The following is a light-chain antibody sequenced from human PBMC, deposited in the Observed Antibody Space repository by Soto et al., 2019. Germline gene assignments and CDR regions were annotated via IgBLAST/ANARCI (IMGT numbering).Light chain of an antibody. V-gene: IGKV3-20*01. J-gene: IGKJ4*01. Sequence: EIVLTQSPGTLSLSPGQRATLSCRASQIVSSNFLAWYQRTPGQAPRLLIFGASSRATSIPDRFTGSGSATDITLTISRLEAEDVAFYYCQQYGSSPLTFGGGTKVEI. CDR1: QIVSSNF. CDR2: GAS. CDR3: QQYGSSPLT.